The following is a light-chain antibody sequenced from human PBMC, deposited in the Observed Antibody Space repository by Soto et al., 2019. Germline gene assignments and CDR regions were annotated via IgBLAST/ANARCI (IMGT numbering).Light chain of an antibody. CDR3: TSYAGSNNQV. CDR1: SSDVGGYNY. CDR2: EVS. Sequence: VLTQPPSASGSPGQSVTISCTGTSSDVGGYNYVSWYQQHPGKAPKLMIYEVSKRPSGVPDRFSGSKSGNTASLTVSGLQAEDEADYYCTSYAGSNNQVFGTGTKVTVL. V-gene: IGLV2-8*01. J-gene: IGLJ1*01.